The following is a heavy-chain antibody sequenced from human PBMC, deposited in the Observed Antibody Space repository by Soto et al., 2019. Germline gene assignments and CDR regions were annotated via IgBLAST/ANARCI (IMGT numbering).Heavy chain of an antibody. V-gene: IGHV4-34*01. CDR1: GGSFSGYY. Sequence: SETLSLTCAVYGGSFSGYYWSWIRQPPGKGLEWIGEINHSGSTNYNPSLKSRVTISVDTSKNQFSLKLSSVTAADTAVYYCARGRIYSGWFYYWGQGTLVTVSS. CDR3: ARGRIYSGWFYY. J-gene: IGHJ4*02. D-gene: IGHD6-19*01. CDR2: INHSGST.